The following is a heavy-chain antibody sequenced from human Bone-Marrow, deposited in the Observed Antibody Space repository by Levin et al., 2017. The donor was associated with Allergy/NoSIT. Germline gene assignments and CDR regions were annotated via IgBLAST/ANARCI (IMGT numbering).Heavy chain of an antibody. CDR1: GFSFDDYA. D-gene: IGHD6-25*01. V-gene: IGHV3-9*01. Sequence: PGGSLRLSCGGTGFSFDDYAMHWVRQAPGKGLEWVSSISGNRDTIRYADSVRGRFTISRDYAKDSLYLQMSSLRAEDTAMYYCASRIAAPGGLDVWGQGTTVTVSS. J-gene: IGHJ6*02. CDR3: ASRIAAPGGLDV. CDR2: ISGNRDTI.